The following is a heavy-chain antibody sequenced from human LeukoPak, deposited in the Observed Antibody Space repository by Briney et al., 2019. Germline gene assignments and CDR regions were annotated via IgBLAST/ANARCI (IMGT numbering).Heavy chain of an antibody. V-gene: IGHV3-21*01. Sequence: GGSLRLSCAASGFTFSSYSMNWVRQAPGKGLEWVSSISSSSYIYYADSVKGRFTISRDNAKNSLYLQMNSLRAEDTAVYYCARVSESQLPNFDYWGQGTLVTVSS. CDR2: ISSSSYI. D-gene: IGHD2-2*01. CDR3: ARVSESQLPNFDY. J-gene: IGHJ4*02. CDR1: GFTFSSYS.